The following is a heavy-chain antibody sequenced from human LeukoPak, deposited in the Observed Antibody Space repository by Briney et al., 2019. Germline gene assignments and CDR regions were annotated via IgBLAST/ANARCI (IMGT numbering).Heavy chain of an antibody. D-gene: IGHD2-2*02. CDR1: GYTFTSYY. CDR2: INPSGGST. V-gene: IGHV1-46*01. CDR3: ARAGCSSTSCYTFLLY. Sequence: GASVKVSFKASGYTFTSYYMHWVRQAPGQGLEWMGIINPSGGSTSYAQKFQGRVTMTRDTSTSTVYMELSSLRSEDTAVYYCARAGCSSTSCYTFLLYWGQGTLVTVSS. J-gene: IGHJ4*02.